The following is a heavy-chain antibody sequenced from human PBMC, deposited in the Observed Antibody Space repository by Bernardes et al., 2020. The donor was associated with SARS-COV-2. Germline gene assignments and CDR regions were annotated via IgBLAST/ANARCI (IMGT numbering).Heavy chain of an antibody. Sequence: GGALIPPCAASGFTFNSYGMHWVRQAPGKGLEWVAVISYDGSNKYYADSVKGRFTISRDNSKNTLDLQMNSLRAEDTAVYYCASGFCSGGSCSYFDYWGQGTVVTVSS. V-gene: IGHV3-30*03. CDR3: ASGFCSGGSCSYFDY. CDR2: ISYDGSNK. CDR1: GFTFNSYG. D-gene: IGHD2-15*01. J-gene: IGHJ4*02.